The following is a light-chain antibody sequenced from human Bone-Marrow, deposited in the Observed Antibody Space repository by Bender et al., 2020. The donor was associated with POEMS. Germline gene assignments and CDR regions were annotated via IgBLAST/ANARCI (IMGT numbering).Light chain of an antibody. CDR2: DVT. J-gene: IGLJ1*01. CDR3: SSFAHSNKFV. Sequence: QSALTQPPSASGSPGQSVTISCAGSRSDIGGYDFVSWYQQHPGKAPKLLIFDVTKRPSGVTDRFSGSKSGNTASLTVSGLQAEDEADYYCSSFAHSNKFVFGTGTKVTVL. CDR1: RSDIGGYDF. V-gene: IGLV2-8*01.